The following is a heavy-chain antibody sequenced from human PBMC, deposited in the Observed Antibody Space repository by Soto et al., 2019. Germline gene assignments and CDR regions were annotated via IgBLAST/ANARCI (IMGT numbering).Heavy chain of an antibody. CDR3: AKRYYDYVWGSYPFDY. J-gene: IGHJ4*02. V-gene: IGHV3-23*01. Sequence: GGSLRLSCAASGFTFSSYAMSWVRQAPGKGLEWVSAISGSGGSTYYADSVKGRFTISRDNSKNTLYLQMNSLRAEDTAVYYCAKRYYDYVWGSYPFDYWGQGPLVTVYS. D-gene: IGHD3-16*01. CDR2: ISGSGGST. CDR1: GFTFSSYA.